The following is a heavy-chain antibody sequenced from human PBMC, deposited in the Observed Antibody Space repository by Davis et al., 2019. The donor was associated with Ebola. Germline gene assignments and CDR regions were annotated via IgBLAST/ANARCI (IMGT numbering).Heavy chain of an antibody. CDR2: IFSNDEK. J-gene: IGHJ4*02. Sequence: SGPTLVKPTETLTLTCTVSGFSLSNARMGVSWIRQPPGKALEWLAHIFSNDEKSYSTSLKSRLTISKDTSKSQVVLTMTNMDPVDTATYYCARIVLADYYDSSGYSDYWGQGTLVTVSS. D-gene: IGHD3-22*01. CDR1: GFSLSNARMG. CDR3: ARIVLADYYDSSGYSDY. V-gene: IGHV2-26*01.